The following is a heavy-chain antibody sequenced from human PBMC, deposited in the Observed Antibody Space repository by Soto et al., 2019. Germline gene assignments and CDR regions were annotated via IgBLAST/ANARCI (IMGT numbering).Heavy chain of an antibody. CDR3: ARDLGWAFDS. V-gene: IGHV3-48*02. CDR2: ISGGGRPI. J-gene: IGHJ4*02. CDR1: GFTFSTFS. Sequence: EVQLVESGGGSVQPVGSLRLSCAASGFTFSTFSMNWVRQAPGRGLEWISYISGGGRPISYADSVKGRFTISRDNAKNSLYPQMDSLTDEDTAVYYCARDLGWAFDSWGQGTLVTVSS. D-gene: IGHD6-19*01.